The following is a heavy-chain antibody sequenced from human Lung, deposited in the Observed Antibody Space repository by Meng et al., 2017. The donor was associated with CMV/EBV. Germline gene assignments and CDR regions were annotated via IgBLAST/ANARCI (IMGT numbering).Heavy chain of an antibody. CDR3: AKVWLDATTGQFDY. CDR2: IYRSGST. Sequence: SGVSISTDNWWSWVRQPPGKGLEWIGEIYRSGSTNYSPSLKSRVTISIDRSKNQFSLRLTSVTAADTAVYYCAKVWLDATTGQFDYWGQGTLVTVSS. CDR1: GVSISTDNW. J-gene: IGHJ4*02. D-gene: IGHD1-26*01. V-gene: IGHV4-4*02.